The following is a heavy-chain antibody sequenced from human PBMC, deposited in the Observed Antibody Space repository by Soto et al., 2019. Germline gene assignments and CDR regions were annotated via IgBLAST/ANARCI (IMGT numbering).Heavy chain of an antibody. D-gene: IGHD3-22*01. V-gene: IGHV3-15*07. CDR1: GFTFSNAW. J-gene: IGHJ4*02. CDR2: IKSKTDGGAT. CDR3: TTHYYYDSSDRGY. Sequence: EVQLVESGGGLVKPGGSLRLSCAASGFTFSNAWMNWVRQAPGKGLEWVGRIKSKTDGGATDYAAPVKGRFTISRDDSKNTLYLQMNSLKTEDTAVYYCTTHYYYDSSDRGYWGQGTLVTVSS.